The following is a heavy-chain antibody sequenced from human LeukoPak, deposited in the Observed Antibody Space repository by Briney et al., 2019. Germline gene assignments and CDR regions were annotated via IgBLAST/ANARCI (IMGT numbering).Heavy chain of an antibody. J-gene: IGHJ4*02. CDR2: INPNSGGT. CDR3: ARELFVFSSSRQFDY. D-gene: IGHD6-13*01. CDR1: GYTFTGYY. V-gene: IGHV1-2*02. Sequence: ASVKVSCKASGYTFTGYYMHWVRQAPGQGLEWMGWINPNSGGTNYAQNLQGRVTMTTDTSTSTAYMELRSLTSDDSAVYYCARELFVFSSSRQFDYWGQGTLVTVSS.